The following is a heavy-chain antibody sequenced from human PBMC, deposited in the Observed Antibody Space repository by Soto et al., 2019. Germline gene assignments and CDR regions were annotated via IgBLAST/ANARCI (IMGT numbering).Heavy chain of an antibody. Sequence: GGSLRLSCAASGFTFSTYGMHWVRQAPGKGLEWVALISYDGSNKYYADSVKGRFTISRDNSKNTLYLQMNSLRAEDTAVYYCARDYYRFNSGYGFSMDVWGQGTTVTVSS. CDR2: ISYDGSNK. CDR1: GFTFSTYG. V-gene: IGHV3-30*03. CDR3: ARDYYRFNSGYGFSMDV. J-gene: IGHJ6*02. D-gene: IGHD5-12*01.